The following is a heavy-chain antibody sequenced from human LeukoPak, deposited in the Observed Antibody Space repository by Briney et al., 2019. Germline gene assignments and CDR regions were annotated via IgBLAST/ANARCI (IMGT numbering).Heavy chain of an antibody. CDR3: ARRQRGAFDY. J-gene: IGHJ4*02. Sequence: SQTLSLTCAISGDSVSSNTPAWNWIRQSPSRGLEWLGRTYYRSKLYNDYAVSVRSRITINPDTAKSQFSLQLNSVTPEDTAVYYCARRQRGAFDYWGQGTLVTVSS. V-gene: IGHV6-1*01. CDR1: GDSVSSNTPA. CDR2: TYYRSKLYN.